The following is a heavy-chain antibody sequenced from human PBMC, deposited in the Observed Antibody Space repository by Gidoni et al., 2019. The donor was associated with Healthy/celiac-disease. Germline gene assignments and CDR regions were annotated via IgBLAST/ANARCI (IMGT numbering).Heavy chain of an antibody. Sequence: EVQLVESGGGLVQPGGSLRLSCAASGFTFSSYWMSWVRQAPGKGLEWVANIKQDGSEKYYVDSVKGRFTISRDNAKNSLYLQMNSLRAEDTAVYYCARVGTSWYSSSWSPPSYFDYWGQGTLVTVSS. V-gene: IGHV3-7*01. CDR1: GFTFSSYW. CDR2: IKQDGSEK. J-gene: IGHJ4*02. D-gene: IGHD6-13*01. CDR3: ARVGTSWYSSSWSPPSYFDY.